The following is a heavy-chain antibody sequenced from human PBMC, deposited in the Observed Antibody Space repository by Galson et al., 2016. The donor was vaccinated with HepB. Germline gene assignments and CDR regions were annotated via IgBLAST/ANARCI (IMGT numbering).Heavy chain of an antibody. CDR1: GGSISSGDHY. CDR3: AGPPLGYCSGSACSGWFDP. CDR2: IYYRGKT. V-gene: IGHV4-30-4*01. J-gene: IGHJ5*02. Sequence: LSLTCTVSGGSISSGDHYWSWIRQPPGKGLEWIGYIYYRGKTYYNPSLKSRATISVDTSKNQFSLKLTSVTAADTAVYYCAGPPLGYCSGSACSGWFDPWGQGISVTVSS. D-gene: IGHD2-15*01.